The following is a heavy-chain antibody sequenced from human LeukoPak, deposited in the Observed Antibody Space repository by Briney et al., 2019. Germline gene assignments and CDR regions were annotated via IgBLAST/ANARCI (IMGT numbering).Heavy chain of an antibody. J-gene: IGHJ4*02. V-gene: IGHV3-23*01. Sequence: PGGSLRLSCAASGFTFSSYAMSWVRQAPGKGLEWVSAISGSGGSTYYADSVKGRFTISRDKSKNTPYVQMNSLRAEDTAVYYCAKDVVTAHPWYFDYWGQGTLVTVSS. D-gene: IGHD2-21*02. CDR3: AKDVVTAHPWYFDY. CDR2: ISGSGGST. CDR1: GFTFSSYA.